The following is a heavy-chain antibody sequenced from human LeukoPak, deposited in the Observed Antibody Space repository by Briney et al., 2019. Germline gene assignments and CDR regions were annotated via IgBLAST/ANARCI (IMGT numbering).Heavy chain of an antibody. CDR1: GYTFAGYG. D-gene: IGHD4-17*01. V-gene: IGHV1-3*01. Sequence: GASVKVSCKASGYTFAGYGIPWVRQAPGQGLEWMGWINAGNGNTYSPQKFQGRVTITRDTSASTAYMELSSLRSEDTAVYYCARDRWVTTVNFDYWGQGTLVTVSS. CDR2: INAGNGNT. CDR3: ARDRWVTTVNFDY. J-gene: IGHJ4*02.